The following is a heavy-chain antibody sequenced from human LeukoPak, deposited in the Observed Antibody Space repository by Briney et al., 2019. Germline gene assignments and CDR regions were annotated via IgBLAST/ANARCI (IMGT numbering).Heavy chain of an antibody. CDR1: GVSITISN. D-gene: IGHD6-13*01. CDR3: ARRKDWPNNNSWYWFDP. CDR2: IYYTGRT. V-gene: IGHV4-59*08. Sequence: PSETLSLTCTVSGVSITISNWNGIRQPPGRGLWWIGYIYYTGRTNSNPSLKSRVTMSVDTSKTQCSLKLSSVTAADTAVYYWARRKDWPNNNSWYWFDPWGQGTLVTVSS. J-gene: IGHJ5*02.